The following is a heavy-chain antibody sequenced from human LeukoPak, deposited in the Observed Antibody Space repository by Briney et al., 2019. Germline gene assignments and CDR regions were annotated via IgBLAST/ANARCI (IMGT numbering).Heavy chain of an antibody. D-gene: IGHD3-9*01. J-gene: IGHJ4*02. CDR2: ISGSAIST. V-gene: IGHV3-23*01. CDR1: GFTFSSYA. Sequence: PGGSLRLSCAASGFTFSSYAMSWIRQAPGKGLEWVSSISGSAISTYYADSVKGRFTTSRDNSRNTLYLQMNSLRAEDTALFYCAKGDNNILTGYYNSFDSWGQGTLVTVSS. CDR3: AKGDNNILTGYYNSFDS.